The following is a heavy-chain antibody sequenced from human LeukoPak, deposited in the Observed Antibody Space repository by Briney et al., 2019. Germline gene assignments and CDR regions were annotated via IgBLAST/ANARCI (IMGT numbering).Heavy chain of an antibody. CDR2: ISWNSGSI. CDR3: AKDPPDY. V-gene: IGHV3-9*01. J-gene: IGHJ4*02. CDR1: GFTFDDYA. Sequence: PGGSLRLSCAASGFTFDDYAMHWVRQAPGKGLEWVSGISWNSGSIGYADSVKGRFTISRANAKNSLYLQMNSLRAEDTALYYCAKDPPDYWGQGTLVTVSS.